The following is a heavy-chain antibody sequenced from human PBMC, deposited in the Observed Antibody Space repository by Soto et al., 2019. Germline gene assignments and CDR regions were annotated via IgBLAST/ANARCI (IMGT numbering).Heavy chain of an antibody. Sequence: SETLSLTCSVSGASISTQSWNWIRQAPGKGLEWIGYLYYSGTTNYNPSLKSRVTISADTSKNQVSLELTSVTAADTAVYFCARGLSWSPYFESWGQGILVTVSS. D-gene: IGHD3-3*01. J-gene: IGHJ4*02. CDR3: ARGLSWSPYFES. V-gene: IGHV4-59*11. CDR1: GASISTQS. CDR2: LYYSGTT.